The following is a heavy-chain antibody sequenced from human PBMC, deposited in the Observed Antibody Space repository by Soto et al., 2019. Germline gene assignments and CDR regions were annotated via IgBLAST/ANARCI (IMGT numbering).Heavy chain of an antibody. CDR1: GFTFSNAW. J-gene: IGHJ6*02. Sequence: EVQLVESGGGLVKPGGSLRLSCAASGFTFSNAWMNWVRQAPGKGLEWVGRIKSKTDGGTTDYAAPVKGRFTISRDDSKNTLYLQMNSLKTEDTAVYYCTTDAKYYDFWSGYSNYYYYYGMDVWGQGTTVTASS. D-gene: IGHD3-3*01. V-gene: IGHV3-15*07. CDR3: TTDAKYYDFWSGYSNYYYYYGMDV. CDR2: IKSKTDGGTT.